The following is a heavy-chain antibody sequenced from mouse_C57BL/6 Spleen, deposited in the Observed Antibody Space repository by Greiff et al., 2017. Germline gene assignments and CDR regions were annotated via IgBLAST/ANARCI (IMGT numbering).Heavy chain of an antibody. CDR1: GFSLSTSGMG. Sequence: QVTLKVSGPGILQSSQTLSLTCSFSGFSLSTSGMGVSWIRQPSGKGLEWLAHIYWGDDKRYNPSLKSRPTISKDTSRNQVFLKITSVDTADTATYYCARVTTVVADRWYFDVWGTGTTVTVSS. CDR2: IYWGDDK. J-gene: IGHJ1*03. D-gene: IGHD1-1*01. CDR3: ARVTTVVADRWYFDV. V-gene: IGHV8-12*01.